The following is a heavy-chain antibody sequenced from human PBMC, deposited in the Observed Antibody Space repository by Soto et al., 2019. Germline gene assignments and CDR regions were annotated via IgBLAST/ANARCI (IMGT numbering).Heavy chain of an antibody. J-gene: IGHJ4*02. CDR2: VYPSDSDV. V-gene: IGHV5-51*01. CDR3: TKEATSPSDS. Sequence: PGESLKISCQGSGYRFTSSWIGWVRQMPGKGLEWLGNVYPSDSDVRYSPSFEGRVTISADNSINTAYLHLLNLKASDTAIYYCTKEATSPSDSWGQGTRVTVSS. CDR1: GYRFTSSW.